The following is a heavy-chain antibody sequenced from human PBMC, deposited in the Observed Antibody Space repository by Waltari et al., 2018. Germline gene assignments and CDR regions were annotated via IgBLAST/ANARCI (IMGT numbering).Heavy chain of an antibody. Sequence: QLQLQESGSGLVKPSQTLSLTCAVSGGSVSSGGSSWRWIRQPPGKGLEWIGYIYHSGSTYYNPSLKSRVTISVDRSKNQFSLKLSSVTAADTAVYYCARGYCSGGSCYSGGFDPWGQGTLVTVSS. CDR1: GGSVSSGGSS. V-gene: IGHV4-30-2*01. CDR2: IYHSGST. J-gene: IGHJ5*02. CDR3: ARGYCSGGSCYSGGFDP. D-gene: IGHD2-15*01.